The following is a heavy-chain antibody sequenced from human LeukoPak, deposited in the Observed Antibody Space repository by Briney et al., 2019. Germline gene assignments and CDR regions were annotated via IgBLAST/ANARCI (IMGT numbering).Heavy chain of an antibody. D-gene: IGHD2-2*01. V-gene: IGHV4-39*07. CDR3: ARNGIVVVPAAFYFDY. Sequence: SETLSLTCTVSGGSISSSSYYWGWIRQPPGKGLEWIGSIYYSGSTYYNPSLKSRVTISVDTSKNQFSLKLSSVTAADTAVYYCARNGIVVVPAAFYFDYWGQGTLVTVSS. J-gene: IGHJ4*02. CDR1: GGSISSSSYY. CDR2: IYYSGST.